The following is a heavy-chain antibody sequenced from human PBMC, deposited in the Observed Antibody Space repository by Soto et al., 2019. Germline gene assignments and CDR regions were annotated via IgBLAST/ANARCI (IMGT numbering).Heavy chain of an antibody. V-gene: IGHV3-53*01. Sequence: EVQGVESGGGLIQPGGSLRLSCAGSGFTVTINYMRWVRQAPGKGLEWVSVIYSGVTIYYADSVKGRFTISRDTSKNTLYLQMNSLRGEDTAVYYCHGYGYWGQGTLVTVSS. CDR2: IYSGVTI. CDR1: GFTVTINY. J-gene: IGHJ4*02. CDR3: HGYGY. D-gene: IGHD5-12*01.